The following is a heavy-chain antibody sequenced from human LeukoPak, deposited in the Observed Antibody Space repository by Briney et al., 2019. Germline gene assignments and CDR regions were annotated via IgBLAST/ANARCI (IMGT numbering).Heavy chain of an antibody. CDR3: ARGGAAAGTLGY. CDR2: IYYSGST. J-gene: IGHJ4*02. Sequence: SETLSLTCTVSGGSISSYYWSWIRQPPGKGLEWIGYIYYSGSTNYNPSLKSRVTISVDTSKNQFSLKLSSVTAADTAVYYCARGGAAAGTLGYWGQGTLVTVSS. D-gene: IGHD6-13*01. CDR1: GGSISSYY. V-gene: IGHV4-59*01.